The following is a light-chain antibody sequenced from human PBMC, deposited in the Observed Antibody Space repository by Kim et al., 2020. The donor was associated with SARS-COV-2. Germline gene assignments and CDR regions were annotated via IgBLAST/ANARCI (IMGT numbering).Light chain of an antibody. V-gene: IGLV2-11*01. CDR2: DVS. CDR3: CSYAGSYTSPYV. Sequence: QSALTQPRSVSGSPGQSVTISCTGTSSDVGGYNYVSWYQQHPGKAPKLMIYDVSKRPSGVPDRFSGSKSGNTASLTISGLQAEDEADYYCCSYAGSYTSPYVFGTGNKVTVL. J-gene: IGLJ1*01. CDR1: SSDVGGYNY.